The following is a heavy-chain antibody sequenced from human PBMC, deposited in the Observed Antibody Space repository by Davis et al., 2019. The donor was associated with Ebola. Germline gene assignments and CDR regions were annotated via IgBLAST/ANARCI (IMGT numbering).Heavy chain of an antibody. CDR1: GGSISSYY. Sequence: MPSETLSLTCTVSGGSISSYYWSWIRQPPGKGLEWIGYIYYSGSTNYNPSLKSRVTISVDKSKNQSSLKLSSVTAADTAVYYCARDQGEGCFDYWGQGTLVTVSS. J-gene: IGHJ4*02. CDR3: ARDQGEGCFDY. D-gene: IGHD3-16*01. CDR2: IYYSGST. V-gene: IGHV4-59*12.